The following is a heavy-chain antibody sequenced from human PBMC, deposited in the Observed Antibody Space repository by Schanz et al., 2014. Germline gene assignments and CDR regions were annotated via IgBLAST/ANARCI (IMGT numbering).Heavy chain of an antibody. CDR2: ILGLASTT. CDR1: GFNFSDYA. D-gene: IGHD3-22*01. Sequence: EVHLLESGGGLVPPGGSLRLSCAASGFNFSDYAMCWVRQAPGKGLEWVSAILGLASTTYYADSVKGRFTISRDNSKNVLYLQMNSLRVEDTAGYYCARVDSSGYYFDNWGQGTRVTVSS. CDR3: ARVDSSGYYFDN. V-gene: IGHV3-23*01. J-gene: IGHJ4*02.